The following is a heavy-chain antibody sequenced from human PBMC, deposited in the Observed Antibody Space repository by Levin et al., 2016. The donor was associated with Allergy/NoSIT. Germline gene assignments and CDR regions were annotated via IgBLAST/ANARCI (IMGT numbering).Heavy chain of an antibody. J-gene: IGHJ4*02. Sequence: GSLRLSCTVSGGSVSSGSYYWSWIRQPPGKGLEWIGYIYYSGSTNYNPSLKSRVTISVDTSKNQFSLKLSSVTAADTAVYYCARATDILTGYYIEYYFDYWGQGTLVTVSS. V-gene: IGHV4-61*01. CDR1: GGSVSSGSYY. CDR2: IYYSGST. CDR3: ARATDILTGYYIEYYFDY. D-gene: IGHD3-9*01.